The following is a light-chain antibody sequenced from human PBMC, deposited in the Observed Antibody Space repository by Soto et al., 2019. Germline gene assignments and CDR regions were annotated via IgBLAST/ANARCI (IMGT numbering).Light chain of an antibody. CDR2: DVS. CDR1: SSEVGGYNY. CDR3: SSYTSSSR. V-gene: IGLV2-14*01. J-gene: IGLJ1*01. Sequence: VLTQPASVSGSPGQSITISCTGTSSEVGGYNYVSWYQQHPGKAPKLMIYDVSNRPSGVSNRFSGSKSGNTASLTISGLQAEDEADYYCSSYTSSSRFGTGTKVTVL.